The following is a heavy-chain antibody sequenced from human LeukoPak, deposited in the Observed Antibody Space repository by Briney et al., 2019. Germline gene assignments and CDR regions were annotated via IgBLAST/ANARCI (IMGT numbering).Heavy chain of an antibody. D-gene: IGHD2/OR15-2a*01. J-gene: IGHJ4*02. CDR1: GGSIGTYY. Sequence: PSETLSLTCTVSGGSIGTYYWSWIRQPPGKGLEWIGYIYYSGSTNYNPSLKSRVSISVDTSKNQFSLKLSSVTAADTAVYYCARGHSTYSYHFDYWGQGTLVTVSS. CDR2: IYYSGST. V-gene: IGHV4-59*01. CDR3: ARGHSTYSYHFDY.